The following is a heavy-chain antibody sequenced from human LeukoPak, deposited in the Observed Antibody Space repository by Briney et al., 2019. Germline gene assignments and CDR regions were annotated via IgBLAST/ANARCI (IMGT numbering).Heavy chain of an antibody. V-gene: IGHV3-74*01. Sequence: PGGSLRLSCAASGFIFSSHWMHWVRQAPGEGLVWVSRISGDGWSTSYADSVKGRFTASRDSAENTLYLQMNSLRAEDTAVYYCARVSQFPGISSDYWGQGSLVTVSS. CDR3: ARVSQFPGISSDY. J-gene: IGHJ4*02. CDR2: ISGDGWST. D-gene: IGHD2-21*01. CDR1: GFIFSSHW.